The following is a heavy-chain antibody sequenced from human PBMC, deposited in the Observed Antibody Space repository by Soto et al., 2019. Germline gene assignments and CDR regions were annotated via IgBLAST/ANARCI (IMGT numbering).Heavy chain of an antibody. D-gene: IGHD3-22*01. CDR1: GGSISSYY. V-gene: IGHV4-59*01. CDR2: IYYSGST. J-gene: IGHJ4*02. Sequence: PSERLSLTCAVSGGSISSYYWSWIRQPPGKGLEWIGYIYYSGSTNYNPSLKSRVTISVDTSKNQFSLKLSSVTAADTAVYYCARAHYEGGYYYDSSGYSPTNLDFDYWGQGTLVTVS. CDR3: ARAHYEGGYYYDSSGYSPTNLDFDY.